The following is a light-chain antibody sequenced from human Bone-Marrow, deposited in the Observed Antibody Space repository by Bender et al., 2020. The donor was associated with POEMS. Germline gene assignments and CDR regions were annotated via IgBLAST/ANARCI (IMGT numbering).Light chain of an antibody. CDR3: QSYDNSLGGWV. Sequence: QSALIQPASVSASPGQSITISCTGTSSDIDTYKHVSWYQQHPGKAPKLLIDDVSYRPSGVSDRFSGSKSGTSASLAITGLQAEDEGDYYCQSYDNSLGGWVFGGGTKLTVL. V-gene: IGLV2-14*03. J-gene: IGLJ3*02. CDR2: DVS. CDR1: SSDIDTYKH.